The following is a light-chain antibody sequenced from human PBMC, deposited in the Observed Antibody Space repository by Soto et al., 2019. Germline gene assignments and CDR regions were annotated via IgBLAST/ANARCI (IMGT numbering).Light chain of an antibody. J-gene: IGKJ4*01. CDR1: QDISNY. CDR2: DAS. CDR3: QQYDNRPLT. V-gene: IGKV1-33*01. Sequence: DIQMTQSPSSLSASVGDRVTITCQASQDISNYLNWYQQKPGKAPKLLIYDASNLETGVPSRFSVSGSGTDFTFAISSLQTEDIATYYGQQYDNRPLTFGGGTKVEIK.